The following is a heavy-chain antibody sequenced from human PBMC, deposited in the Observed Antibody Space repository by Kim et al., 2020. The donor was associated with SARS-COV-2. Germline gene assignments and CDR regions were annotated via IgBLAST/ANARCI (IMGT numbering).Heavy chain of an antibody. D-gene: IGHD3-9*01. J-gene: IGHJ3*02. V-gene: IGHV3-21*01. CDR2: ISSSSSYI. CDR3: ARDGVNYDILTGYSDDAFDI. Sequence: GGSLRLSCAASGFTFSSYSMNWVRQAPGKGLEWVSSISSSSSYIYYADSVKGRFTISRDNAKNSLYLQMNSLRAEDTAVYYCARDGVNYDILTGYSDDAFDIWGQGTMVTVSS. CDR1: GFTFSSYS.